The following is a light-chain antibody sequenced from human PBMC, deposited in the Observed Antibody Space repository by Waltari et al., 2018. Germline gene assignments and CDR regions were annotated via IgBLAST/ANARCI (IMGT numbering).Light chain of an antibody. CDR1: QSVLNRDTKKNY. V-gene: IGKV4-1*01. CDR3: QQYYSTVT. J-gene: IGKJ4*01. CDR2: WAS. Sequence: DIVMTQSPVSLAVSPCERAPIPCRSSQSVLNRDTKKNYLALYQQKSGQTPKLLIYWASTRESGVPDRFSGSGSGTDFTLTITSLQAEDVAVYYCQQYYSTVTFGGGTKVEIK.